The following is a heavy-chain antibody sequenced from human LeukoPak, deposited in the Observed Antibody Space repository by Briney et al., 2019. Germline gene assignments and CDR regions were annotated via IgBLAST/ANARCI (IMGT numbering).Heavy chain of an antibody. CDR2: IYPGDSDT. D-gene: IGHD6-6*01. J-gene: IGHJ4*02. CDR3: ARGDASMATGFNY. Sequence: GASLQISCQTSGFTFTNYWIGWVRQLPGKGLEWMGIIYPGDSDTKYSPSFRGQVTMSADKSTSTAYLQWGSLKASDTAMYFCARGDASMATGFNYWGQGTLVTVSS. V-gene: IGHV5-51*01. CDR1: GFTFTNYW.